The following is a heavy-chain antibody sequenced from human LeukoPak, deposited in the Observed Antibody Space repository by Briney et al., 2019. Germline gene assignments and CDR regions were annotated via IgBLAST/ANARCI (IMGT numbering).Heavy chain of an antibody. D-gene: IGHD5-18*01. Sequence: TGGSLRLSCAASGFTVSSNYMSWVRQAPGRGLEWVSVIYSGENPYYADSVKGRFTISRDNSKNTLYLQMNSLRAEDTAVYYCANVGYSYGHSDYWGQGTLVTVSS. J-gene: IGHJ4*02. CDR2: IYSGENP. CDR1: GFTVSSNY. V-gene: IGHV3-53*01. CDR3: ANVGYSYGHSDY.